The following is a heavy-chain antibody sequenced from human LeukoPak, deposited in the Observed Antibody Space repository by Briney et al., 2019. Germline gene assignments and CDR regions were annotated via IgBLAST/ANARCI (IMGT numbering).Heavy chain of an antibody. D-gene: IGHD7-27*01. CDR3: ARGPPNWGYDY. J-gene: IGHJ4*02. Sequence: ASVKVSCKASGYTFTSYDFNWVRQATGQRPEWMGWMSPNSGDTGYAQKFQDRVTMTRNTSISTAYMELSSLRSDDAAVYYCARGPPNWGYDYWGPGTLVTVSS. CDR1: GYTFTSYD. V-gene: IGHV1-8*01. CDR2: MSPNSGDT.